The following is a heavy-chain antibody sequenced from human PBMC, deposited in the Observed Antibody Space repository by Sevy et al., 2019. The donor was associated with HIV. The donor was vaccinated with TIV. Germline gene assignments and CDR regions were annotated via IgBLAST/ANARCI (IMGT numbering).Heavy chain of an antibody. J-gene: IGHJ3*02. V-gene: IGHV5-51*01. CDR1: GYSFTSYW. Sequence: GESLKISCKGSGYSFTSYWIGWVRQMPGKGLEWMGIIYPGDSDTRYSPSFQGQVTISADKSISTAYLQWSSLKASDTAMYYCARHWPGEDIVVEVAALAFDIWGQGTMVTVSS. D-gene: IGHD2-15*01. CDR2: IYPGDSDT. CDR3: ARHWPGEDIVVEVAALAFDI.